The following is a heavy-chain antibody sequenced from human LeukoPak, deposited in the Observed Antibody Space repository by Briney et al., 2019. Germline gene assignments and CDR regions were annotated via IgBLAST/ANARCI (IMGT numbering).Heavy chain of an antibody. Sequence: PGGSLRLSCAASGFTFSSYAMHWVRQAPGKGLEWVAVISYDGSNKYYADSVKGRFTISRDNSKNTLYLQMNSLRAEDTAVYYCARVWEMATITPCDYWGQGTLVTVSS. D-gene: IGHD5-24*01. CDR1: GFTFSSYA. CDR3: ARVWEMATITPCDY. V-gene: IGHV3-30-3*01. CDR2: ISYDGSNK. J-gene: IGHJ4*02.